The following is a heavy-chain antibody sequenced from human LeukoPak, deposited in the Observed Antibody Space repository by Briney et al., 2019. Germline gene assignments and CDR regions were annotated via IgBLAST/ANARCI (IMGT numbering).Heavy chain of an antibody. D-gene: IGHD6-19*01. CDR2: IYYSGST. V-gene: IGHV4-59*01. J-gene: IGHJ3*02. CDR1: GGSISSYY. Sequence: SETLSLTCTVSGGSISSYYWSWIRQPPGKGLEWIGYIYYSGSTNYNPSLKSRVTISVDTSKNQFSLKLSSVTAADTAVYYCARDRSGSGWYPEAFDIWGQGTMVTVSS. CDR3: ARDRSGSGWYPEAFDI.